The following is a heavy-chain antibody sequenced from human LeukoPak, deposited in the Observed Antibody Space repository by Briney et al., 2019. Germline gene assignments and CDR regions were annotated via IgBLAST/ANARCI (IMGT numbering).Heavy chain of an antibody. V-gene: IGHV4-61*02. CDR2: IYTSGST. D-gene: IGHD5-18*01. CDR1: GGSISSGSYY. CDR3: ARGDRIGYSYGLPMFLDY. J-gene: IGHJ4*02. Sequence: SETLSLTCTVSGGSISSGSYYWSWIRQPAGKGLEWIGRIYTSGSTNYNPSLKSRVTISVDTSKNQFSLKLSSVTAADTAVYYCARGDRIGYSYGLPMFLDYWGQGTLVTVSS.